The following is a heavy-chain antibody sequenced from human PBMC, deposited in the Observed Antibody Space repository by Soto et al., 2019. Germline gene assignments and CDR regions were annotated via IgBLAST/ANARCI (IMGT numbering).Heavy chain of an antibody. D-gene: IGHD6-13*01. J-gene: IGHJ5*02. V-gene: IGHV1-18*01. CDR2: ISAYNGNT. CDR1: GYTFTSYG. Sequence: WASVKVSCKASGYTFTSYGISWVRQAPGQGLEWMGWISAYNGNTNYAQKLQGRVTMTTDTSTSTAYMELRSLRSDDTAVYYCAVLLAGAAGTDYWFGPWGQGTLVTVSS. CDR3: AVLLAGAAGTDYWFGP.